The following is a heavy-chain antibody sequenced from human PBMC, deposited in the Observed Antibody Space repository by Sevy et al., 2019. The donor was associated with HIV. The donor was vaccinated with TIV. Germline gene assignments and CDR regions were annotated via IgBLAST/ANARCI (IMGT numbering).Heavy chain of an antibody. CDR1: GFTFSSYA. CDR3: AKPYYYGSGESDYGMDV. V-gene: IGHV3-23*01. J-gene: IGHJ6*02. Sequence: GGSLRLSCAASGFTFSSYAMSWVRQAPGKGLEWVSAISGSGGSTYYADSVKGRFTISRDNSKNTLYLQMNSLRAEDTAVYYCAKPYYYGSGESDYGMDVWGQGTTVTVSS. D-gene: IGHD3-10*01. CDR2: ISGSGGST.